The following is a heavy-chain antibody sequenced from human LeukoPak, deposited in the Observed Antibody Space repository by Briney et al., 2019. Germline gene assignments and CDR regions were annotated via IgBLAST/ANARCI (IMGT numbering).Heavy chain of an antibody. CDR1: GFTFSSDW. J-gene: IGHJ4*02. CDR2: IKPDEGEK. Sequence: GGSPRLSCAASGFTFSSDWMIWVRQAPGKGLEWVANIKPDEGEKYYVDSVKGRFTVSRGNAKNSLYLQMNNLRAEDTAVYYCARDLYPGYWGQGTLVTVSS. D-gene: IGHD3-16*01. CDR3: ARDLYPGY. V-gene: IGHV3-7*01.